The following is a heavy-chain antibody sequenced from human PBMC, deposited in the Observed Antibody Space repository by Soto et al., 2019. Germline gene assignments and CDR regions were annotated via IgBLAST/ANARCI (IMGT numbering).Heavy chain of an antibody. J-gene: IGHJ4*02. CDR1: GFTFSNFN. V-gene: IGHV3-48*02. CDR2: ISASNTTV. CDR3: ARIYRRDGNKYADY. D-gene: IGHD3-16*02. Sequence: EVQLVESGGGLVQPGESLRLSCAASGFTFSNFNMHWVRQAPGKGLEWISYISASNTTVYYGDSVKGRFTISRDNAKNSLYLQMNGLRDEDTAVYYCARIYRRDGNKYADYWGQGTLVTVSS.